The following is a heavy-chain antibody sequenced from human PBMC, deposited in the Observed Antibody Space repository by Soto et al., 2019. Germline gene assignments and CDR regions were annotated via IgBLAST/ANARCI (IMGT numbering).Heavy chain of an antibody. V-gene: IGHV2-5*01. D-gene: IGHD3-22*01. CDR3: AHSRMIVVRWGAFDI. CDR1: GFSLSTSGVG. CDR2: IYWNDDK. J-gene: IGHJ3*02. Sequence: QITLKESGPTLVKPTRTLTLTCTFSGFSLSTSGVGVGWIRQPPGKALEWLALIYWNDDKRYSPSLKSRLTITTDTSKKQVVLTMTNMDPVDTAKYYCAHSRMIVVRWGAFDIWGQGTMVNASS.